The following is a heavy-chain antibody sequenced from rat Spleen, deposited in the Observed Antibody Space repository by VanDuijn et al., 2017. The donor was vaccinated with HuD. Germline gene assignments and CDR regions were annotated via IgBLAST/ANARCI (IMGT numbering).Heavy chain of an antibody. CDR2: INSAGST. J-gene: IGHJ3*01. V-gene: IGHV3-3*01. D-gene: IGHD1-4*01. Sequence: ELQLQESGPGPVKVSESLSLTCSVTGHSITSSYRWNWIRKFPGNKLEWMGYINSAGSTNYNPSLKSRISIIRDTSKNQFFLQVNSITTEDTATYYCTSHAARVSRFAYWGQGTLVTVSS. CDR1: GHSITSSYR. CDR3: TSHAARVSRFAY.